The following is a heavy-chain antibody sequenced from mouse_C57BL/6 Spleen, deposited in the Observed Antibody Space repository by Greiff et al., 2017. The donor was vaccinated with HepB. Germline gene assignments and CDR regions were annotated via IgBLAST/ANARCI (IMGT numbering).Heavy chain of an antibody. J-gene: IGHJ2*01. D-gene: IGHD1-1*01. CDR1: GYAFSSSW. V-gene: IGHV1-82*01. CDR3: ARGYYGSPYYFDY. Sequence: VQLQQSGPELVKPGASVKISCKASGYAFSSSWMNWVKQRPGKGLEWIGRIDPGDGDTNYNGKFKGKATLTADKSSSTAYMQLSSLTSEDSAVYFCARGYYGSPYYFDYWGQGTTLTVSS. CDR2: IDPGDGDT.